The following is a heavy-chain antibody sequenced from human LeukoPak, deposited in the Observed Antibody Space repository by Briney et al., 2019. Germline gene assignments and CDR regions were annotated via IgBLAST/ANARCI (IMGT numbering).Heavy chain of an antibody. D-gene: IGHD6-13*01. CDR2: IIPILGIA. Sequence: GASVKVSCKASGGTFSSYAISWVRQAPGQGLEWMGRIIPILGIANYAQKFQGRVTITADKSTSTAYMELSSLRSEDTAVYYCARGDTAAAGLPFYYYGMDVWGQGTTVTVSS. CDR1: GGTFSSYA. V-gene: IGHV1-69*04. J-gene: IGHJ6*02. CDR3: ARGDTAAAGLPFYYYGMDV.